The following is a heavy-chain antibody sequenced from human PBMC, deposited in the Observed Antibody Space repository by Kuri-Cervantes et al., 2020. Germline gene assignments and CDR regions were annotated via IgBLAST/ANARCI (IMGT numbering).Heavy chain of an antibody. CDR1: GYTFTSYA. CDR2: INTNTGNP. CDR3: AATVDKPFGEPVHAFDI. D-gene: IGHD3-10*01. J-gene: IGHJ3*02. Sequence: ASVKVSCKASGYTFTSYAMNWVRQAPGQGLEWMGWINTNTGNPTYAQGFTGRFVFSLDTSVSTAYLQISSLKAEDTAVYYCAATVDKPFGEPVHAFDIWGQGTMVTVSS. V-gene: IGHV7-4-1*02.